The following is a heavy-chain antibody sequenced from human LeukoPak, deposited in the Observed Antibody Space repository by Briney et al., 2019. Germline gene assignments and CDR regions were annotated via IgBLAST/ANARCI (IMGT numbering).Heavy chain of an antibody. J-gene: IGHJ4*02. V-gene: IGHV3-48*01. Sequence: PGGSLRLSCAASGFTFSSYSMNWVRQAPGKGLEWVSYISSSSSTIYYADSVKGRSTLSRDNAKNSLFLQMNSLRAEDTAVYYCARSYCTGGSCSTPLDHWGQGALVTVSS. CDR3: ARSYCTGGSCSTPLDH. D-gene: IGHD2-15*01. CDR1: GFTFSSYS. CDR2: ISSSSSTI.